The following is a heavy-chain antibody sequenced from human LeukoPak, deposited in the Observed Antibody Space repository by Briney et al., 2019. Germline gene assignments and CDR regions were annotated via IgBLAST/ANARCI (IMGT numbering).Heavy chain of an antibody. CDR1: GGTFSSYA. J-gene: IGHJ6*03. D-gene: IGHD3-3*01. CDR2: IIPIFGTA. Sequence: SVKVSCKASGGTFSSYAISWVRQAPGQGLEWMGGIIPIFGTANYAQKFQGRVTMTRDTSTSTVYMELSSLRSEDTAVYYCARDNPFDFWSGYDLQYYYMDVWGKGTTVTVSS. V-gene: IGHV1-69*05. CDR3: ARDNPFDFWSGYDLQYYYMDV.